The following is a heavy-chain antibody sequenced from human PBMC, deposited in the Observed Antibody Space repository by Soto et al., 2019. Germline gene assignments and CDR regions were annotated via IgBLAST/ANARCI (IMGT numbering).Heavy chain of an antibody. CDR2: IYFTGNT. D-gene: IGHD2-15*01. CDR3: ARGGASSKWFDP. CDR1: GGSITSSSHF. Sequence: SETLSLTCSASGGSITSSSHFWGWVRQPPGKGLEWIGTIYFTGNTYYTPSLKSRLTMSIDTSKNEFSLRLNSVTAADTAVYYCARGGASSKWFDPWGQGILVTVSS. J-gene: IGHJ5*02. V-gene: IGHV4-39*01.